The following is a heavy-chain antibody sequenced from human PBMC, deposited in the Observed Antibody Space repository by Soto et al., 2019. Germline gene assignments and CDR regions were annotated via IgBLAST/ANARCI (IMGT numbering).Heavy chain of an antibody. CDR2: ISWNSGSI. D-gene: IGHD2-2*01. CDR1: GFTFDDYA. Sequence: GGSLRLSCAASGFTFDDYAMHWVRQAPGKGLEWVSGISWNSGSIGYADSVKGRFTISRDNAKNSLYLQMNSLRAEDTALYYCAKDISPRLGHPTNYFDYWGQGTLVTVSS. V-gene: IGHV3-9*01. J-gene: IGHJ4*02. CDR3: AKDISPRLGHPTNYFDY.